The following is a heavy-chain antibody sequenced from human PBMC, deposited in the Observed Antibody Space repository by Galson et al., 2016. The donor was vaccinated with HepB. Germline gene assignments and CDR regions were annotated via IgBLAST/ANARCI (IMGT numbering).Heavy chain of an antibody. V-gene: IGHV3-53*01. J-gene: IGHJ4*02. D-gene: IGHD1/OR15-1a*01. CDR1: GFTVSSTY. CDR3: AKGTTLQVHFGYFDH. CDR2: IYSGGNT. Sequence: SLRLSCAASGFTVSSTYMTWVRQAPGKGLEWVSGIYSGGNTYFADSVKGRFTISRDNSKNTLYLQMNSLRVEDTAVYYCAKGTTLQVHFGYFDHWGQGTLVTVSS.